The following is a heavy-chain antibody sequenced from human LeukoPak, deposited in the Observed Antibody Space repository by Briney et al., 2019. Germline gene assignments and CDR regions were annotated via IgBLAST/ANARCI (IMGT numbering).Heavy chain of an antibody. CDR1: GGTFSCYA. V-gene: IGHV1-69*05. CDR2: IIPIFGTA. D-gene: IGHD2-2*01. Sequence: SVKVSCKASGGTFSCYAISWVRQAPGQGLEWMGGIIPIFGTANYAQKFQGRVTITTDESTSTAYMELSSLRSEDTAVYYCARDCSSTSCSTMDVWGKGTTVTVSS. CDR3: ARDCSSTSCSTMDV. J-gene: IGHJ6*03.